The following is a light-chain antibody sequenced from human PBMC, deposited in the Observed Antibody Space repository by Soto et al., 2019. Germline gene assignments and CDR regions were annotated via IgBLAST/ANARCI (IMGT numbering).Light chain of an antibody. CDR2: DAS. J-gene: IGKJ1*01. CDR3: QQYDSFSKT. V-gene: IGKV1-5*01. Sequence: DIQMTQSPSTLSASVGDRVTITCRASQSIRSWLAWYQQKPGKAPQLLIYDASNLESGVPSRFSGSGSGTEFTLTISSLQPDDFATYYGQQYDSFSKTFGRGTKVEVK. CDR1: QSIRSW.